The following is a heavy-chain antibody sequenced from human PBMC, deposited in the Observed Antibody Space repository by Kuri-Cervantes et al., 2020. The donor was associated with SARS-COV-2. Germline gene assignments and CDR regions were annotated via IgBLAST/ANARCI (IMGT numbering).Heavy chain of an antibody. V-gene: IGHV4-59*01. CDR2: IYHTGKS. J-gene: IGHJ4*02. D-gene: IGHD1-1*01. CDR1: YASMTSFY. CDR3: ASGNDFSLDY. Sequence: GSLRLSCTVSYASMTSFYWSWIRQSPGRGLEWIGYIYHTGKSIYSPSLESRVSMSMAASESRFYLTLTSVTAADTAIYYCASGNDFSLDYWGQGTLVTVSS.